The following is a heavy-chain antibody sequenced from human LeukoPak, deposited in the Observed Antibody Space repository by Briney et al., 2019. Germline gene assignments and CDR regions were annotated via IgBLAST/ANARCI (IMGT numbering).Heavy chain of an antibody. CDR1: GYTFTGYY. D-gene: IGHD3-22*01. V-gene: IGHV1-2*06. J-gene: IGHJ4*02. CDR2: INPNSGGT. Sequence: ASVKVSCKASGYTFTGYYMHWVRQAPGQGLEWMGRINPNSGGTNYAQKFQGRVTMTRDTSISAAYMELSRLRSDDTAVYYCARGHYYDSSGQITWGQGTLVTVSS. CDR3: ARGHYYDSSGQIT.